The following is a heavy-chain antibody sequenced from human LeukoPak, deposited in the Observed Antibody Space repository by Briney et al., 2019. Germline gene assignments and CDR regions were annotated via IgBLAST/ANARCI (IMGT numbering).Heavy chain of an antibody. CDR1: GFTFSRYD. J-gene: IGHJ4*02. Sequence: QTGGSLRLSCAASGFTFSRYDMSWVRQAPGKGLEWVSAISGSGGSTYYADSVKGRFTISRDNSKSTLYLQMNSLRAEDTAVYYCAKEFSVAMTFDYWGQGSLVTVSS. V-gene: IGHV3-23*01. CDR2: ISGSGGST. D-gene: IGHD5-12*01. CDR3: AKEFSVAMTFDY.